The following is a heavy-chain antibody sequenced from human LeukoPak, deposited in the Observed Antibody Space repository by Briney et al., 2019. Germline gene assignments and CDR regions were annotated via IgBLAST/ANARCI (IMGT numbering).Heavy chain of an antibody. CDR3: ASRPRIAAAGYYFDY. CDR2: IYYSGST. V-gene: IGHV4-30-4*01. Sequence: SETLSLTCTVSGGSISSGDYCWSWIRQPPGKGLEWIGYIYYSGSTYYNPSLKSRVTISVDTSKNQFSLKLSSVTAADTAVYYCASRPRIAAAGYYFDYWGQGTLVTVSS. J-gene: IGHJ4*02. CDR1: GGSISSGDYC. D-gene: IGHD6-13*01.